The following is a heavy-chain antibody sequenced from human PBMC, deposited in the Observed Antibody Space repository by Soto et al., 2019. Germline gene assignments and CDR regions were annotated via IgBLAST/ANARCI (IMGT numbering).Heavy chain of an antibody. CDR2: IYYSGST. Sequence: SETLSLTCTVSGGSISSYYWSWIRQPPGKGLEWIGYIYYSGSTNYNPSLKSRVTISVDTSKNQFSLKLSSVTAADTAVYYCARAYDSSGYYLSVDYWGQGTLVTVSS. J-gene: IGHJ4*02. CDR3: ARAYDSSGYYLSVDY. CDR1: GGSISSYY. V-gene: IGHV4-59*01. D-gene: IGHD3-22*01.